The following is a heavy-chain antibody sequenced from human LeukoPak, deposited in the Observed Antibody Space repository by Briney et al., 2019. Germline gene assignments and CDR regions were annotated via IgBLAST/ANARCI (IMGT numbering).Heavy chain of an antibody. D-gene: IGHD1-26*01. V-gene: IGHV3-64*01. Sequence: QSGGSLRLSCAASGFTFSSYAMHWVRQAPGKGLEYVSAISSNGGSTYYANSVKGRFTISRDNSKNTLYLQMGSLRAEDMAVYYCARPTSGSGSYYSNWDAFDIWGQGTMVTVSS. J-gene: IGHJ3*02. CDR2: ISSNGGST. CDR1: GFTFSSYA. CDR3: ARPTSGSGSYYSNWDAFDI.